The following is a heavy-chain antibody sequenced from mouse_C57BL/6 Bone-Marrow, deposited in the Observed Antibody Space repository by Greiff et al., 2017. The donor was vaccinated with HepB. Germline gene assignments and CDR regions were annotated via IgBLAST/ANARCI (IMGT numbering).Heavy chain of an antibody. V-gene: IGHV3-8*01. J-gene: IGHJ1*03. D-gene: IGHD2-3*01. CDR1: GYSITSDY. Sequence: VQLKQSGPGLAKPSQTLSLTCSVTGYSITSDYWNWIRKFPGNKLEYMGYISYSGSTYYNPSLKSRISITRDTSKNQYYLQLNSVTTEDTATYYCARYMGTTERYFDVWGTGTTVTVSS. CDR3: ARYMGTTERYFDV. CDR2: ISYSGST.